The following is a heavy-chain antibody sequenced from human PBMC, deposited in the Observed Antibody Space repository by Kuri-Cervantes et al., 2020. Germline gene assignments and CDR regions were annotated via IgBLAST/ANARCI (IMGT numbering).Heavy chain of an antibody. CDR3: ARLDTAMGGRAY. Sequence: GESLKISCAASGFTFSSYAMSWVRQAPGKGLEWVAMMKRDGSESYYVDSVTGRFTISRDNAKNSLYLQMNSLRAEDTAMYYCARLDTAMGGRAYWGQGTLVTVSS. V-gene: IGHV3-7*01. CDR1: GFTFSSYA. D-gene: IGHD5-18*01. J-gene: IGHJ4*02. CDR2: MKRDGSES.